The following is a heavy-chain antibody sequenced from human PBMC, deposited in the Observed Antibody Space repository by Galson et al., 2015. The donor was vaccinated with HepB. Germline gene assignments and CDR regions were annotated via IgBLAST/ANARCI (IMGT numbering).Heavy chain of an antibody. CDR2: ISYDGSNK. Sequence: SLRLSCAASGFTFSSYAMHWVRQAPGKGLEWVAVISYDGSNKYYADSVKGRFTISRDNSKNTLYLQMNSLRAEDTAVYYCARDPGSRPGIAVGEADDAFDIWGQGTMVTVSS. CDR1: GFTFSSYA. D-gene: IGHD6-19*01. V-gene: IGHV3-30-3*01. CDR3: ARDPGSRPGIAVGEADDAFDI. J-gene: IGHJ3*02.